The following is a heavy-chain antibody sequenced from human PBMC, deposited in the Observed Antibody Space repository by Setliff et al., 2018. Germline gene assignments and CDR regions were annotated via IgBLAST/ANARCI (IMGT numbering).Heavy chain of an antibody. CDR1: GDSISSISYY. J-gene: IGHJ4*02. CDR2: MYDSGKT. CDR3: ATCRYQVPYDH. D-gene: IGHD2-2*01. Sequence: SETLSLTCTVPGDSISSISYYWGWIRQPPGKGLEWIGTMYDSGKTYYNPSLKSRVTISVDTSKNQFSLRVRSVTAADTAVYYCATCRYQVPYDHWGQGKLVTVSS. V-gene: IGHV4-39*01.